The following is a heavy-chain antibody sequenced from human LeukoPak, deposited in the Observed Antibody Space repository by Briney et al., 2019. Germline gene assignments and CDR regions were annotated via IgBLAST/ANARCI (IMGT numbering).Heavy chain of an antibody. J-gene: IGHJ4*02. CDR1: GGSFSGYY. Sequence: SETLSLTCAVYGGSFSGYYWSWIRQPPGKGLEWIGEINHSGSTNYNPSLKSRVTISVDTSKNQFSLKLSSVTAADTAVYYCARQGRNIVVVPAYFDYWGQGTLVTVSS. CDR3: ARQGRNIVVVPAYFDY. V-gene: IGHV4-34*01. CDR2: INHSGST. D-gene: IGHD2-2*01.